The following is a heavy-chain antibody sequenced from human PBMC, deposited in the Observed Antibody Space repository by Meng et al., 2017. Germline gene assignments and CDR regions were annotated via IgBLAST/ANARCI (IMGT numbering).Heavy chain of an antibody. D-gene: IGHD3/OR15-3a*01. CDR1: GGSFSVYY. CDR3: ARGRVGL. Sequence: QVPLREWGAGLWKPSANLSLACAVHGGSFSVYYWSWIRQPPGKGLEWFGEINHSGRTNYNPSLKRRVTIPVETSKNQFSLKLSSVTAADTAVYYCARGRVGLWGQGTLVTVSS. J-gene: IGHJ4*02. CDR2: INHSGRT. V-gene: IGHV4-34*01.